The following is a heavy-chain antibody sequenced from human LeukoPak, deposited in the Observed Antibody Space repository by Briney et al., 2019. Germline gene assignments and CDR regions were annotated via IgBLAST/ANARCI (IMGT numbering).Heavy chain of an antibody. J-gene: IGHJ4*02. CDR3: ARAENFWSGSIDY. CDR2: IYYSGST. Sequence: SETLSLTCTVSGGSISSGDYYWSWIRQPPGKGLEWIGYIYYSGSTYYNPSLKSRVTISVDTTKNQFSLKLSSVTAADTAVYYCARAENFWSGSIDYWGQGTLVTVSS. D-gene: IGHD3-3*01. V-gene: IGHV4-30-4*08. CDR1: GGSISSGDYY.